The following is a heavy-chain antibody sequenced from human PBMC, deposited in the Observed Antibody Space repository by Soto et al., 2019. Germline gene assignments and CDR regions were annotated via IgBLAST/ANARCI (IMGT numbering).Heavy chain of an antibody. CDR3: ATTVGWDDAFDI. Sequence: QLQLQESGPGLVKPSETLSLTCAVSGGSISSSSYYWGWIRQPPGKGLEWIGNIYYTGNTYYNPYLKSRVTISLDTSKNQFSLRLSSVTAADTAVYYCATTVGWDDAFDIWGQGTMVTVSS. CDR2: IYYTGNT. D-gene: IGHD1-26*01. J-gene: IGHJ3*02. CDR1: GGSISSSSYY. V-gene: IGHV4-39*01.